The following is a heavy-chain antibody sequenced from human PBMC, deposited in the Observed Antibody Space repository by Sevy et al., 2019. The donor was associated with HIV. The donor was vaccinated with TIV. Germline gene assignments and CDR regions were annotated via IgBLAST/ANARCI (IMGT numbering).Heavy chain of an antibody. J-gene: IGHJ4*02. CDR3: ARDKPQGVVVLPGAMWGGVDY. D-gene: IGHD2-2*01. Sequence: ASVKVSCRASGYTFRSYGISWVRQAPGQGLEWMGWISPYTGDTDFAQKVQGRVSMTSDTSTSTAYMGRRSLRSDDTAVYYWARDKPQGVVVLPGAMWGGVDYWGQGTLVTVSS. CDR2: ISPYTGDT. CDR1: GYTFRSYG. V-gene: IGHV1-18*01.